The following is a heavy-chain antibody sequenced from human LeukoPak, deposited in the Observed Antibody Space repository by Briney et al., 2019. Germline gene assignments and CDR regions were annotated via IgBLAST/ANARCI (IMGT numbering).Heavy chain of an antibody. Sequence: ASVKVSCKASGYTFTNYALHWVRQAPGQGLEWMGGIIPIFGTANYAQKFQGRVTITADESTSTAYMELSSLRSEDTAVYYCARGFGVVIGPYYYYYGMDVWGQGTTVTVSS. V-gene: IGHV1-69*13. CDR1: GYTFTNYA. D-gene: IGHD3-3*01. J-gene: IGHJ6*02. CDR2: IIPIFGTA. CDR3: ARGFGVVIGPYYYYYGMDV.